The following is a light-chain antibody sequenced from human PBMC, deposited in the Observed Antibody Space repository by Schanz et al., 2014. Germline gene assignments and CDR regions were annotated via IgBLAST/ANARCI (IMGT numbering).Light chain of an antibody. V-gene: IGKV3-20*01. Sequence: ETVLTQSPGTLSLSPGERATLSCRASQSIISRDLAWYQQKPGQAPNVLIYGASRRATGIPDRFSGSGSGTDFTLTITGLQSEDFAVYYCQHYQNPWTFGQGTKVEIK. CDR1: QSIISRD. CDR2: GAS. J-gene: IGKJ1*01. CDR3: QHYQNPWT.